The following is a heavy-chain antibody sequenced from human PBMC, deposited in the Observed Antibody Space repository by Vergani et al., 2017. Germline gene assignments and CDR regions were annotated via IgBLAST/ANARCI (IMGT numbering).Heavy chain of an antibody. CDR1: GFTFSSYA. CDR3: AELYGDDGYSPF. V-gene: IGHV3-23*04. D-gene: IGHD5-18*01. Sequence: DVDLVESGGGFVQPGGSRRLSCAASGFTFSSYAMSWVRQAPGKGLEWVSAISGSGGSTYYADSVKGRFTISRDNSKNTLYLQMSSLRVEDTAIYYCAELYGDDGYSPFWGQGTLVTVSS. CDR2: ISGSGGST. J-gene: IGHJ4*02.